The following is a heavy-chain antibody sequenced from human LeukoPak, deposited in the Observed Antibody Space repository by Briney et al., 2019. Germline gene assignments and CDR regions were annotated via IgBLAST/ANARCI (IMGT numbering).Heavy chain of an antibody. V-gene: IGHV4-59*08. CDR1: GGSISSYY. D-gene: IGHD2-2*02. Sequence: PSETLSLTCTVSGGSISSYYWSWIRQPPGKGLEWIGYIYYSGSTNYNPSLKSRVTISVDTSKNQFSLKLSSVTAADTAVYYCARHGLVVPAAIRGYWFDPWGQGTLVTVSS. CDR3: ARHGLVVPAAIRGYWFDP. J-gene: IGHJ5*02. CDR2: IYYSGST.